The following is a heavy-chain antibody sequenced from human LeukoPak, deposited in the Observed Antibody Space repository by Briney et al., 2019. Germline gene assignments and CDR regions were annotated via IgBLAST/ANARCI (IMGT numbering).Heavy chain of an antibody. CDR3: ARNIAAAGTLRSAYYYYGMDV. D-gene: IGHD6-13*01. J-gene: IGHJ6*02. Sequence: GGSLRLSCAASGFTFSSYSMNWVRQAPGKGLEWVSSISSSSSYIYYADSVKGRFTISRDNAKNSLYLQMNSLRAEDTAVYYCARNIAAAGTLRSAYYYYGMDVWGQGTTVTVSS. CDR2: ISSSSSYI. CDR1: GFTFSSYS. V-gene: IGHV3-21*01.